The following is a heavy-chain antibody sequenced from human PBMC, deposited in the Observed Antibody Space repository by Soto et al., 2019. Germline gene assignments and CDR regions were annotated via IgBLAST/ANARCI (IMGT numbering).Heavy chain of an antibody. CDR2: ISSNGGTT. Sequence: EVQLAECGGGMGQPGGSLRLSCVASGFTFSSYDMHWVRQAPGKGLEYVSSISSNGGTTYYGNSVKGRFTISRDNSKNTLYLQMGSLRAEDMAVYYCVRRVSGNYDYWGQGTLVTVSP. J-gene: IGHJ4*02. CDR3: VRRVSGNYDY. V-gene: IGHV3-64*01. D-gene: IGHD1-7*01. CDR1: GFTFSSYD.